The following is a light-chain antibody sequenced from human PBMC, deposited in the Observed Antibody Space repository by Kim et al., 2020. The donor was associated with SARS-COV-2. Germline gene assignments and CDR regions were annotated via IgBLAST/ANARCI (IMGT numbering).Light chain of an antibody. Sequence: SSELTQDPAVSVALGQTVTITCQGDSLRRYYATWYQQKPGRAPVLVFYGKSNRPSGIPDRFSGSSSGNTASLTITGAQAEEEADYYCQSRDSSDKVVFGRGTKVTVL. V-gene: IGLV3-19*01. CDR1: SLRRYY. CDR2: GKS. J-gene: IGLJ2*01. CDR3: QSRDSSDKVV.